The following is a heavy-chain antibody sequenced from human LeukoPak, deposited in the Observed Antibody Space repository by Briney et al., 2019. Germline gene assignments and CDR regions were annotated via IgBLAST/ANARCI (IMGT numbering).Heavy chain of an antibody. V-gene: IGHV3-30-3*01. CDR3: ASLLIPDIDY. Sequence: GGSLRLSCAASGLTFSSYAMHWVRQAPGKGLQWVAVISYDGSQKYYADSVKGRFTISRDNSKNTLYLQMDSLRAEDTAVYYCASLLIPDIDYWGQGTLVTVSS. CDR2: ISYDGSQK. D-gene: IGHD3-16*01. J-gene: IGHJ4*02. CDR1: GLTFSSYA.